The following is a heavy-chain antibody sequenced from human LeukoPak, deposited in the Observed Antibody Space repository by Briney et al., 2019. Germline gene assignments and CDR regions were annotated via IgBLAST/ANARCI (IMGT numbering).Heavy chain of an antibody. CDR2: ISSSGSTI. V-gene: IGHV3-48*03. CDR3: ARERRDGYNFIDY. D-gene: IGHD5-24*01. Sequence: PGGSLRLSCAASGFTISSYEMNWVRQAPGKGLEWVSYISSSGSTIYYADSVKGRFTISRDNAKNSLYLQMNSLRAEDTAVYYCARERRDGYNFIDYWGQGTLVTVSS. J-gene: IGHJ4*02. CDR1: GFTISSYE.